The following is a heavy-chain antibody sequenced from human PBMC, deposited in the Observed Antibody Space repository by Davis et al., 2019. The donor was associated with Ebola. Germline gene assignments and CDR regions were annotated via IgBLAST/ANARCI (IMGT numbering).Heavy chain of an antibody. V-gene: IGHV4-34*11. CDR1: GGSLSGYY. CDR3: AGTSGFWSGYYSTAYYFDY. CDR2: IYHSGST. D-gene: IGHD3-3*01. J-gene: IGHJ4*02. Sequence: PGGSLRLSCAVYGGSLSGYYWGWIRQPPGKGLEWIGSIYHSGSTNYNPSLKSRVTISVDTSKNQFSLKLSSVTAADTAVYYCAGTSGFWSGYYSTAYYFDYWGQGTLVTVSS.